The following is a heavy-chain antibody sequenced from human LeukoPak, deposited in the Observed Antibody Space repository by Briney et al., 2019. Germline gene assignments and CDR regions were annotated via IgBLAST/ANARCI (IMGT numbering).Heavy chain of an antibody. Sequence: PSETLSLTCTVSGGPISSSSYYWGWIRQPPGKGLEWIGSIYYSGSTYYNPSLKSRVTISVDTSKNQFSLKLSSVTAADTAVYYCARETPTYYGSGRNIDYWGQGTLVTVSS. CDR3: ARETPTYYGSGRNIDY. D-gene: IGHD3-10*01. CDR1: GGPISSSSYY. J-gene: IGHJ4*02. V-gene: IGHV4-39*07. CDR2: IYYSGST.